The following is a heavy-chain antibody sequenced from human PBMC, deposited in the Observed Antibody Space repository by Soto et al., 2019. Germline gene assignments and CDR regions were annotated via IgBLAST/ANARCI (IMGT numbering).Heavy chain of an antibody. CDR2: IDPSGNGT. J-gene: IGHJ4*02. Sequence: ASVKVSCKASGHTLINYYMHWVRQAPGQGLDWLGKIDPSGNGTSYAERFQGRITLTSDTSTNTVYVELSSLRSEDTAIYYCAINYYDSSAYLYWGQGTLATVSS. CDR3: AINYYDSSAYLY. D-gene: IGHD3-22*01. CDR1: GHTLINYY. V-gene: IGHV1-46*01.